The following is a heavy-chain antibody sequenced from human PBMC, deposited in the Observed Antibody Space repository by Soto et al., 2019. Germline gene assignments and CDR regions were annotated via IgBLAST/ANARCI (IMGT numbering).Heavy chain of an antibody. CDR1: GFTFSNAW. V-gene: IGHV3-15*07. CDR2: IKSKTDGGTT. J-gene: IGHJ4*02. CDR3: TTASVGATTYPFDY. Sequence: PGGSLRLSCAASGFTFSNAWMNWVRQAPGKGLEWVGRIKSKTDGGTTDYAAPVKGRFTISRDDSKNTLYLQMNSLKTEDTAVYYCTTASVGATTYPFDYWGQGTLVTVSS. D-gene: IGHD1-26*01.